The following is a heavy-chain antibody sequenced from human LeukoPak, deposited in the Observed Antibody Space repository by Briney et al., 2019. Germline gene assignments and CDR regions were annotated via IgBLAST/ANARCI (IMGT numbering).Heavy chain of an antibody. D-gene: IGHD3-9*01. V-gene: IGHV1-18*01. J-gene: IGHJ4*02. CDR1: GYTFTSYG. CDR3: ARDSQSSYYDILTGYSSYYFDY. CDR2: ISAYNGNT. Sequence: GASVKVSCKASGYTFTSYGISWVRQAPGQGLERMGWISAYNGNTNYAQKLQGRVTMTTDTSTSTAYMELRSLRSDDTAVYYCARDSQSSYYDILTGYSSYYFDYWGQGTLVTVSS.